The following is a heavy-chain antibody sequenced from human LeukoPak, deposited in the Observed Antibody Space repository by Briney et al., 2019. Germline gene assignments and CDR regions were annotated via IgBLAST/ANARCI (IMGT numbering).Heavy chain of an antibody. D-gene: IGHD3-10*01. CDR3: PRDPEEFLTYYYFDY. V-gene: IGHV1-2*02. CDR1: GYTFTSYY. Sequence: ASVKVSCKASGYTFTSYYMHWVRQAPGQGLEWMGWINPNSGGTNYAQKFQGRVTMTGDTSISTAYMELSRLRSDDTAVYYCPRDPEEFLTYYYFDYSGQGTLVTVSS. CDR2: INPNSGGT. J-gene: IGHJ4*02.